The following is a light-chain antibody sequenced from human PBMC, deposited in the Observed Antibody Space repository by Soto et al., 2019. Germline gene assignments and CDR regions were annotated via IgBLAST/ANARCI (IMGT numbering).Light chain of an antibody. CDR2: EVT. CDR3: SSYTTSSTRV. J-gene: IGLJ1*01. CDR1: SSDIGIYKY. Sequence: QSALTQPASVSGSPGQSIAISCTGSSSDIGIYKYVSWYQQHPGKVPKLIIYEVTNRPSGVSNRFSGSKSGNTASLTISGLQAEDEAEYYCSSYTTSSTRVFGPGTKVTVL. V-gene: IGLV2-14*01.